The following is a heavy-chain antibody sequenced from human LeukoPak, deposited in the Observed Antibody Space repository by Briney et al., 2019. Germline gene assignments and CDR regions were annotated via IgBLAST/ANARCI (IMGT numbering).Heavy chain of an antibody. CDR3: ASHTSGSYIDY. CDR1: GYNFATYP. J-gene: IGHJ4*02. CDR2: IYPRDSDT. Sequence: GESLKISCQGSGYNFATYPIAWVRQMPGKGLEWMGTIYPRDSDTRYSPSFQDQVTISADKSISTAYLQWSSLKASDTAIYYCASHTSGSYIDYWGQGTLVTVSS. D-gene: IGHD3-10*01. V-gene: IGHV5-51*01.